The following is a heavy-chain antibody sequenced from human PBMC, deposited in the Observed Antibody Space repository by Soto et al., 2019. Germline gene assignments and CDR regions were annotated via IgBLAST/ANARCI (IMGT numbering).Heavy chain of an antibody. CDR1: GGSFSGYY. V-gene: IGHV4-59*01. J-gene: IGHJ4*02. Sequence: SETLSLTCAVYGGSFSGYYWSWIRQPSGKGLEWIGYIYYSGSTNYNPSLKSRVTISVDTSKNQFSLKLSSVTAADTAVYYCARDFYYFDYWGQGTLVTVSS. CDR3: ARDFYYFDY. CDR2: IYYSGST.